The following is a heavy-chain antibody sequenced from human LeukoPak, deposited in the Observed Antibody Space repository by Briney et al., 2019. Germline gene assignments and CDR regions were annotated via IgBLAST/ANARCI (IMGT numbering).Heavy chain of an antibody. V-gene: IGHV1-8*01. Sequence: GASVKVSCKASGYTFTTYNINWVRQATGQGLEWMGWMNPNSGDTGFAQRLQGRVTMTRDTSITTAYMELSSLRSEDTAVYYCARGHNWFDPWGQGTLVTVSS. CDR1: GYTFTTYN. CDR3: ARGHNWFDP. CDR2: MNPNSGDT. J-gene: IGHJ5*02.